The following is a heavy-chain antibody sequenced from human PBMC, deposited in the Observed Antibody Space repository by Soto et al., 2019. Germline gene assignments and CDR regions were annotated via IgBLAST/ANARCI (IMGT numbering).Heavy chain of an antibody. V-gene: IGHV3-23*01. Sequence: GGSLRLSCAASGFSFTNFAMSWVRQAPGKGLEWVSAISSSGDNTKYADFVKGRFTISRDNSRNTLYLQMNSLRTADTAVYYCAKFLYYYTSGSYYKDYWGHGTLVTVSS. J-gene: IGHJ4*01. CDR1: GFSFTNFA. CDR2: ISSSGDNT. CDR3: AKFLYYYTSGSYYKDY. D-gene: IGHD3-10*01.